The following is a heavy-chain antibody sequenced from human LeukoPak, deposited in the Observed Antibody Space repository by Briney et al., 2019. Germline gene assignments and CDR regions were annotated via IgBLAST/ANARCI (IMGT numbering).Heavy chain of an antibody. CDR1: GFTFSSYG. Sequence: GGSLRLSCAASGFTFSSYGMHWVRQAPGKGLEWVAAIWYDGSIQYYADSVKGRFTISRDNSKNTLYLQMDSLRAEDTAVYYCARAGYCNGGSCYGGDYWGQGTLVSVSS. V-gene: IGHV3-33*01. J-gene: IGHJ4*02. CDR3: ARAGYCNGGSCYGGDY. CDR2: IWYDGSIQ. D-gene: IGHD2-15*01.